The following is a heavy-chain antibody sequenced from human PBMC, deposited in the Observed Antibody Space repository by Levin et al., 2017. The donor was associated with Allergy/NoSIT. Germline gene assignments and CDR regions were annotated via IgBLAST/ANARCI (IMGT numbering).Heavy chain of an antibody. CDR3: ARDNFWLPDAFDI. CDR1: GFTFDDYA. CDR2: ISWNSGSI. Sequence: GGSLRLSCAASGFTFDDYAMHWVRQAPGKGLEWVSGISWNSGSIGYADSVKGRFTISRDNAKNSLYLQMNSLRTEDTALYYCARDNFWLPDAFDIWGQGTMVIVSS. V-gene: IGHV3-9*01. J-gene: IGHJ3*02. D-gene: IGHD5-12*01.